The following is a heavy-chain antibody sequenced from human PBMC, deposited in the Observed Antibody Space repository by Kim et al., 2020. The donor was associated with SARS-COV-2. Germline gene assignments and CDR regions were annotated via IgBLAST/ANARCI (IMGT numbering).Heavy chain of an antibody. Sequence: TLSLTCAVYGGSFSGYYWSWIRQPPGKGLEWIGEINHSGSTNYNPSLKSRVTISVDTSKNQFSLKLSSVTAADTAVYYCARGFRGVVVPAAPGGYFDL. D-gene: IGHD2-2*01. CDR1: GGSFSGYY. J-gene: IGHJ2*01. CDR2: INHSGST. V-gene: IGHV4-34*01. CDR3: ARGFRGVVVPAAPGGYFDL.